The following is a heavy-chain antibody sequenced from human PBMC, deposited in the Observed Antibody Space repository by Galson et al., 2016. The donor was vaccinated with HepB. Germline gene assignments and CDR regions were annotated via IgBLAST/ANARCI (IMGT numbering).Heavy chain of an antibody. J-gene: IGHJ5*02. V-gene: IGHV2-5*02. CDR1: GFSFSTSGVV. CDR2: IYWDDDK. CDR3: VYRRYGGHMES. D-gene: IGHD2-21*01. Sequence: PALVKPTQTLTLTCNFSGFSFSTSGVVVGWIRQPPGKALECLALIYWDDDKRYSPSLKCRLTITKDTSKNQVVLTMTNMDPVDTARYYCVYRRYGGHMESWGQGTLVTVSS.